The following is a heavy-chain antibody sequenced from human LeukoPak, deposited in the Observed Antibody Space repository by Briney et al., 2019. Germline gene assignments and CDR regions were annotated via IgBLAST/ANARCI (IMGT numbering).Heavy chain of an antibody. CDR1: GFTFSSYA. CDR2: ISYDGSNK. CDR3: AGPTGYNWNYYYGMDV. V-gene: IGHV3-30-3*01. J-gene: IGHJ6*02. D-gene: IGHD1-20*01. Sequence: GGSLRLSCAASGFTFSSYAMSWVRQAPGKGLEWVAVISYDGSNKYYADSVKGRFTISRDNSKNTLYLQMNSLRAEDTAVYYCAGPTGYNWNYYYGMDVWGQGTTVTVSS.